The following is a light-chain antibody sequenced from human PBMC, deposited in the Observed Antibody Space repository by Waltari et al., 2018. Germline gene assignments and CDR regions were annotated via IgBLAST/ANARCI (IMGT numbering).Light chain of an antibody. Sequence: QAVVTQEPSLTVSPGGTVTLTCASSTATVTSSSYPNWFQHRSGETPRSLIYNTDNKHPWPPDRFAGSVLGGRSALTVSGVQPEDEADDYCLFYYSGFWVFGGGTKLTVL. V-gene: IGLV7-43*01. CDR1: TATVTSSSY. CDR3: LFYYSGFWV. CDR2: NTD. J-gene: IGLJ3*02.